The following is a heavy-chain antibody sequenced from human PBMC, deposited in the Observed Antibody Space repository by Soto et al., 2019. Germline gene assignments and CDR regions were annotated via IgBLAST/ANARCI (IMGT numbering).Heavy chain of an antibody. CDR3: ARCCSSGYLADY. D-gene: IGHD3-22*01. CDR1: GGTFSSYA. V-gene: IGHV1-69*01. CDR2: IIPIFGTA. Sequence: QVQLVQSGAEVKKPGSSVKVSCKASGGTFSSYAISWVRQAPGQGLEWMGGIIPIFGTANYAQKFQGRVTIPADESTSTAYMELSSLISEDTAVYCCARCCSSGYLADYWGQGTLVTVSS. J-gene: IGHJ4*02.